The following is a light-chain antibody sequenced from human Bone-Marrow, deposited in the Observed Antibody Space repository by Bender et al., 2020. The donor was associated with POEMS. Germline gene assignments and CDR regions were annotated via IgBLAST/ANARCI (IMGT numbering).Light chain of an antibody. J-gene: IGLJ2*01. V-gene: IGLV2-14*01. CDR1: GSDIAVYDY. CDR2: DVS. CDR3: SSYTGSDTGL. Sequence: QSALTQPASVSGSPGQSITISCTGTGSDIAVYDYVSWYQQHPGKAPKLMIYDVSYRPSGVSDRFSGSKSGNTASLTISGLQAEDEADYYCSSYTGSDTGLFGGGTKLTVL.